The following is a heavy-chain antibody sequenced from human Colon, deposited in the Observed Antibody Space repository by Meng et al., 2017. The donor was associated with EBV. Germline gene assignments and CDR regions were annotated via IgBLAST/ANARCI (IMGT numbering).Heavy chain of an antibody. Sequence: QVQLQESGPGLVKPSQTLSLTCNVSGGSISCGNHYWSWIRQHPGKGLEYIGYIYYSGSTYYNPSLRSRVAISIDTSKNQFSLKLTSVTAADTAVYFCARTNYGDYNWFDPWGQGTLVTVSS. J-gene: IGHJ5*02. V-gene: IGHV4-31*03. D-gene: IGHD4-17*01. CDR3: ARTNYGDYNWFDP. CDR2: IYYSGST. CDR1: GGSISCGNHY.